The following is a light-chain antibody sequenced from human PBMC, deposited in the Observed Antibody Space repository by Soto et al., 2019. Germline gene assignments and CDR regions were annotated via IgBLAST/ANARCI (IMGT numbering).Light chain of an antibody. CDR3: QHYNNWPPAWT. Sequence: EIVMTQSPATLSVSPGERATLSCRASQSVRNNLAWYQQKPGQAPRLLIYGASTRATGIPARFSGSGSGTEFTLTISSLQSEDFALDYRQHYNNWPPAWTCGQGTKVEIK. CDR2: GAS. V-gene: IGKV3-15*01. CDR1: QSVRNN. J-gene: IGKJ1*01.